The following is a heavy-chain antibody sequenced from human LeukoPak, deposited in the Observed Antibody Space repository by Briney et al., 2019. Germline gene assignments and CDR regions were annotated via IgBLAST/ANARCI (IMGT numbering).Heavy chain of an antibody. Sequence: GGSLRLSCAASGFIFSDYYMTWIRQTPGKGLEWLSYISDSGSTINYADSVKGRLTISRDNAKKSLFLQMNSLRADDTAVHYCAIYYDSSGSIDHWGQGTLVTVSS. V-gene: IGHV3-11*01. CDR3: AIYYDSSGSIDH. CDR1: GFIFSDYY. D-gene: IGHD3-22*01. CDR2: ISDSGSTI. J-gene: IGHJ4*02.